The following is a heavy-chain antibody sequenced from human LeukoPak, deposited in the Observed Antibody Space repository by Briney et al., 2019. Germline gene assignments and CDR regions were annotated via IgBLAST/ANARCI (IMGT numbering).Heavy chain of an antibody. CDR1: GYTFTSYV. D-gene: IGHD3-22*01. Sequence: SVKVSCKASGYTFTSYVMNWVRQAPGQGLEWMGGIIPIVGTTNYAQMFQGRVTITADESTSTAYMELSSLRSEDTAVYYCARGGYYYDSSGYSHLPDYWGQGTLVTVSA. CDR2: IIPIVGTT. CDR3: ARGGYYYDSSGYSHLPDY. V-gene: IGHV1-69*13. J-gene: IGHJ4*02.